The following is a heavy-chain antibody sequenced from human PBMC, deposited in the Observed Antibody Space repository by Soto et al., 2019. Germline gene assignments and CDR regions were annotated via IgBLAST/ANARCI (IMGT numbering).Heavy chain of an antibody. D-gene: IGHD2-15*01. CDR1: GDSSVSSSSYY. CDR3: ASEVSSTDGMDV. CDR2: IYYTGNT. V-gene: IGHV4-39*01. Sequence: SETLSLTCTVSGDSSVSSSSYYWGWIRQPPGKGLEWIGSIYYTGNTFYSPSFRSRLTISVDTSKSQFSLKLRSVTAADTATYYCASEVSSTDGMDVWGQGTTVTVS. J-gene: IGHJ6*02.